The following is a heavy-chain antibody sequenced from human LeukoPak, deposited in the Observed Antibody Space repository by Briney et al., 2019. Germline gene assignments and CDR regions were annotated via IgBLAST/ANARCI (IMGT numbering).Heavy chain of an antibody. CDR2: IYHSGST. CDR1: GYSISIGYY. D-gene: IGHD6-13*01. J-gene: IGHJ4*02. V-gene: IGHV4-38-2*01. Sequence: PSETLSLTCAVSGYSISIGYYWGWMRQPPGKGLEWIGSIYHSGSTYYNPSLKSRVTISVDTSKNQFSLKLSSVTAADRAVYYCARRPAAGSEWYFDHWGQGILVTVSS. CDR3: ARRPAAGSEWYFDH.